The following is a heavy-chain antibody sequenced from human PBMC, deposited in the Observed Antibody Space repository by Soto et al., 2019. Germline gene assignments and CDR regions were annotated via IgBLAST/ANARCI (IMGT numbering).Heavy chain of an antibody. V-gene: IGHV3-53*01. CDR3: ARDDSFLGAPFHY. CDR2: IYADGAT. D-gene: IGHD3-16*01. J-gene: IGHJ4*02. CDR1: GFTVSSSS. Sequence: GGSLRLSCAASGFTVSSSSMSWVRQAPGKGLEWVSLIYADGATYYGDSVKGRFTISRDTSKNTLSLQMTSLRADDTAVYYCARDDSFLGAPFHYWGQGTLVTVSS.